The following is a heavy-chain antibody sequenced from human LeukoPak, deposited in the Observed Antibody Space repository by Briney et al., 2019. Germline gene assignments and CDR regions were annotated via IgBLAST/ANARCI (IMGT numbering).Heavy chain of an antibody. J-gene: IGHJ5*02. Sequence: PGGSLRLSCAASGFTFSDYYMSWIRQAPGKGLEWVSYISSSGNTIYYADSVKGRFTISRDNAKNSLYLQMNSLRAEDTAVYYCAKGDCSGTSCYRSRWFDPWGQGTLVTVSS. CDR3: AKGDCSGTSCYRSRWFDP. CDR2: ISSSGNTI. V-gene: IGHV3-11*01. D-gene: IGHD2-2*01. CDR1: GFTFSDYY.